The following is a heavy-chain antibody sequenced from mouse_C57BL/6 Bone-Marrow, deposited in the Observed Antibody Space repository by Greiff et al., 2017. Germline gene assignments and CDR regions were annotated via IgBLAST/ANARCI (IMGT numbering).Heavy chain of an antibody. Sequence: VHVKQSGAELVRPGASVKLSCTASGFNIKDDYIHWVKQRPEQGLEWIGWIDPEIGDTEYASKFQGKATITSDTSSNTAYLQLSSLTSEDTAVYDCSSFDGNYFDFWGQGTPLTGAS. CDR1: GFNIKDDY. CDR3: SSFDGNYFDF. V-gene: IGHV14-4*01. D-gene: IGHD2-3*01. CDR2: IDPEIGDT. J-gene: IGHJ2*01.